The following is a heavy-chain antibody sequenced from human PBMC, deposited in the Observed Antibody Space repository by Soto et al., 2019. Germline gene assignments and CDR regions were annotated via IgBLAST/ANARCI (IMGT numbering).Heavy chain of an antibody. CDR3: ARERVVVPRNAFDI. Sequence: ASVKVSCKASGYTFTSYGISWVRQAPGQGLEWMGWISAYNGNTNYAQKLQGRVTMTTDTSTSTVYMELSSLRSEDTAVYYCARERVVVPRNAFDIWGQGTMVTVSS. CDR1: GYTFTSYG. CDR2: ISAYNGNT. J-gene: IGHJ3*02. D-gene: IGHD3-22*01. V-gene: IGHV1-18*01.